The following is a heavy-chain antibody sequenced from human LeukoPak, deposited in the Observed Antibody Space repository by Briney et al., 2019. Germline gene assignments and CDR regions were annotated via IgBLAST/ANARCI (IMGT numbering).Heavy chain of an antibody. D-gene: IGHD5-18*01. CDR3: AKDIQGAN. Sequence: GGSLRLSCAASGFTFTNYAMNWVRQAPGKGLEWVSLISASGGSTYYADSVKGRFTISRDNSKNTVYLQMNSLRAEDTALYYCAKDIQGANWGQGTLVTVSS. V-gene: IGHV3-23*01. CDR2: ISASGGST. J-gene: IGHJ4*02. CDR1: GFTFTNYA.